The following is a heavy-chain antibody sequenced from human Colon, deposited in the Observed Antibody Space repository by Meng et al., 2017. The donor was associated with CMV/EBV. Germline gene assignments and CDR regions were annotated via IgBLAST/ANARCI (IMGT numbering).Heavy chain of an antibody. V-gene: IGHV4-34*01. CDR1: GGSFSGYY. CDR3: ASILFAAAAGGWGGY. J-gene: IGHJ4*02. CDR2: INHSGST. Sequence: QVQIQQLGEGVLKPSGTLSLTCAVYGGSFSGYYWSWIRQPPGKGLEWIGEINHSGSTNYNTSLKSRVTISVDTSKNQFSMKLSSLTASDTAVYYCASILFAAAAGGWGGYWGQGTLVTVSS. D-gene: IGHD6-13*01.